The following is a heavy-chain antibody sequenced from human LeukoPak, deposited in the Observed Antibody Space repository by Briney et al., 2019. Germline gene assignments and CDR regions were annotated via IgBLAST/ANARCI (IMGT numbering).Heavy chain of an antibody. D-gene: IGHD4-11*01. CDR2: IYYSGST. CDR3: ARHRATVTTPSEFDY. CDR1: GGSISSYY. V-gene: IGHV4-59*08. Sequence: SETLSLTCTVSGGSISSYYWSWIRQPPGKGLEWTGYIYYSGSTNYNPSLKSRVTISVDTSKNQFSLKLSSVTAADTAVYYCARHRATVTTPSEFDYWGQGTLVTVSS. J-gene: IGHJ4*02.